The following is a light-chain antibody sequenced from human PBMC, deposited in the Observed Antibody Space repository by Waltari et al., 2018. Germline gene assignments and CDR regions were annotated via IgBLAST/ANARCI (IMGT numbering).Light chain of an antibody. CDR1: TSNVRRHP. Sequence: QSVLTQPPSASGTPGQRVTISCFGSTSNVRRHPVYWYQHIQGTAPKLLIFRNKQRPSGFPHSFSASGSGTSASLAISGLRSEDEALYFCAALDDRLCAVAFGGGTKLTVL. CDR2: RNK. J-gene: IGLJ2*01. V-gene: IGLV1-47*01. CDR3: AALDDRLCAVA.